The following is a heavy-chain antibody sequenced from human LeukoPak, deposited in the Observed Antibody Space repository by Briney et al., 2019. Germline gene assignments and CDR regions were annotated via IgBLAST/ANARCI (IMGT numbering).Heavy chain of an antibody. Sequence: PGGSLRLSRAASGFTVSSNYMSWVRQAPGKGLEWVSVIYSGGSTYYADSVKGRFTISRDNSKNTLYLQMNSLRAEDTAVYYCASPHSSGYLDYWGQGTLVTVSS. CDR3: ASPHSSGYLDY. D-gene: IGHD3-22*01. V-gene: IGHV3-66*01. CDR1: GFTVSSNY. CDR2: IYSGGST. J-gene: IGHJ4*02.